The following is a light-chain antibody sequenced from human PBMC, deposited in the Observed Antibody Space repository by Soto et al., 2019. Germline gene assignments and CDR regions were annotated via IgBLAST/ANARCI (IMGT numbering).Light chain of an antibody. J-gene: IGLJ1*01. CDR2: EVS. CDR3: CSYGGGNNFYV. Sequence: QTVVTQPASVSGSPGQSITISCTGTSSDVGSYNYVSWYQLHPGKAPKLMIYEVSNRPSGVSNRFSGSKSGDTASLTISGLQAEDEADYYCCSYGGGNNFYVFGTGTKLTVL. CDR1: SSDVGSYNY. V-gene: IGLV2-14*01.